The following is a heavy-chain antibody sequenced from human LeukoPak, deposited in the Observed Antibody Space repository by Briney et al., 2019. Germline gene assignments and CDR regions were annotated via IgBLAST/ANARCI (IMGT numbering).Heavy chain of an antibody. CDR2: IKQDGSQR. CDR1: GFTFSDYW. Sequence: GGSLRLSCTASGFTFSDYWMTWVRQAPGKGPEWGANIKQDGSQRYYVDSVRGRFTISRDNAKNSLFPQMNGLRAEDTAVYYCARRGGSSSRRSPIDYWGQGTLVTVSS. D-gene: IGHD6-6*01. CDR3: ARRGGSSSRRSPIDY. J-gene: IGHJ4*02. V-gene: IGHV3-7*01.